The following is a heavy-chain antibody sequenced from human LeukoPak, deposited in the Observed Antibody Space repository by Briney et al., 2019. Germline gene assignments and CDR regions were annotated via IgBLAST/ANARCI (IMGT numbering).Heavy chain of an antibody. Sequence: SVKVSCKASGGTFSSYAISWVRQAPGQGLEWMGRIIPILGIANYAQKFQGRVTITADKSTSTAYMELSSLRSEDTAVYYCARVGSMSSGYTDAFDIWGQGTMVTVSS. D-gene: IGHD3-22*01. CDR1: GGTFSSYA. CDR3: ARVGSMSSGYTDAFDI. CDR2: IIPILGIA. J-gene: IGHJ3*02. V-gene: IGHV1-69*04.